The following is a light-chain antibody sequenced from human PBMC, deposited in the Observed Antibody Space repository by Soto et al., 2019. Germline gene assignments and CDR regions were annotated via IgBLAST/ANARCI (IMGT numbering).Light chain of an antibody. V-gene: IGLV2-14*01. Sequence: QSALTQPASVSGSPGQSITISCTGTSGDVGGYNYVSWYQQYPGKAPKLLIYGVSYRPSGVSNRFSGSKSGNTASLTISGLQAEDEAAYYCSSFTSSITHVFGGGTKVTVL. J-gene: IGLJ2*01. CDR2: GVS. CDR3: SSFTSSITHV. CDR1: SGDVGGYNY.